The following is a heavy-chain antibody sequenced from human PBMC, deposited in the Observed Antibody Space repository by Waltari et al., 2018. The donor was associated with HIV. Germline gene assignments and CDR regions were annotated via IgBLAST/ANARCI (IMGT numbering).Heavy chain of an antibody. CDR3: AKDSLTYYDFWSGYPPYYYYYYGMDV. V-gene: IGHV3-30*18. J-gene: IGHJ6*02. CDR2: ISYDGSNK. CDR1: GFTFSSYG. D-gene: IGHD3-3*01. Sequence: QVQLVESGGGVVQPGRSLRLSCAASGFTFSSYGMHWVRQAPGKGLEWVAVISYDGSNKYYADSVKGRFTISRDNSKNTLYLQMNSLRAEDTAVYYCAKDSLTYYDFWSGYPPYYYYYYGMDVWGQGTTVTVSS.